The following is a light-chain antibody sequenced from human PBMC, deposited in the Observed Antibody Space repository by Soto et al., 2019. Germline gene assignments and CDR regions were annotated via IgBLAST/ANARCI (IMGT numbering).Light chain of an antibody. CDR3: QQYNSYPT. J-gene: IGKJ1*01. Sequence: DIQMTQSPSTLSASVGDRVTITCRASQSISTWLAWYQQKPGKAPNLLIYKASSLESGVPSRFSGSGSATEFTLTISSLQPDDFATYYCQQYNSYPTFGQGTKVEIK. CDR2: KAS. V-gene: IGKV1-5*03. CDR1: QSISTW.